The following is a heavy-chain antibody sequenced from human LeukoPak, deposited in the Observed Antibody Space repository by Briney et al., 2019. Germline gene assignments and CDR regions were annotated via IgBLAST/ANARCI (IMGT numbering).Heavy chain of an antibody. CDR3: ARDFGATIFDFDY. CDR1: GFTFSTYT. V-gene: IGHV3-48*01. D-gene: IGHD1-26*01. J-gene: IGHJ4*02. CDR2: ISSIGSTI. Sequence: PGGSLRLSCAASGFTFSTYTMNWVRQAPGKGLEWVSSISSIGSTIYYADSVKGRFTISRDNAKNSLYLQMNSLRVEDTAVYYCARDFGATIFDFDYWGQGTLVTVSS.